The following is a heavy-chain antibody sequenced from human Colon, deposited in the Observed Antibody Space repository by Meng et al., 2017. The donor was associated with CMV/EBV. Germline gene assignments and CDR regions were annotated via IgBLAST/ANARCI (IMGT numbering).Heavy chain of an antibody. V-gene: IGHV3-23*01. CDR3: AKNMRTVATPANY. D-gene: IGHD4-23*01. CDR1: AFTFRAYS. Sequence: EVQLLESGXDWVQPGGCLRLSCAAPAFTFRAYSMIWVRQAPGKGLEFVSGIIVPSGERYYADSVKGRFTISRDNSKNTLYLQMNSLRGEDTAVYYCAKNMRTVATPANYWGQGALVTVSS. J-gene: IGHJ4*02. CDR2: IIVPSGER.